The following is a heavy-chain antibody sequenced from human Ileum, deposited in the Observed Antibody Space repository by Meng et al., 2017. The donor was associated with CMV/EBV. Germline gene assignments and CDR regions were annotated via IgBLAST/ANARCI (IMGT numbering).Heavy chain of an antibody. Sequence: VQLQEARPGLSKPSETLSLTCTVSGGSSSGYYVSWIRQPATKGLEWIGRVYSSGSTDYNPSLQSRVTMSVDTSKNQFSLKLSSVTAADTAVYYCARGSSSWAFDYWGQGTLVTVFS. CDR3: ARGSSSWAFDY. CDR1: GGSSSGYY. CDR2: VYSSGST. V-gene: IGHV4-4*07. J-gene: IGHJ4*02. D-gene: IGHD2-2*01.